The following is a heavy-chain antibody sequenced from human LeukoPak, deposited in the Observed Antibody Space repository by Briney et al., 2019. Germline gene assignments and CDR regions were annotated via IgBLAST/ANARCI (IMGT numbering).Heavy chain of an antibody. CDR3: ARETRAVADPRFDY. CDR2: IYYSGST. V-gene: IGHV4-39*07. J-gene: IGHJ4*02. D-gene: IGHD6-19*01. Sequence: PSETLSLTCTVSGGSISSSSYYWGWIRQPPGKGLEWIGSIYYSGSTYYNPSLKSRVTISIYTSKNQFSLNLNSVTAADTAVYYCARETRAVADPRFDYWGQGTLVTVSS. CDR1: GGSISSSSYY.